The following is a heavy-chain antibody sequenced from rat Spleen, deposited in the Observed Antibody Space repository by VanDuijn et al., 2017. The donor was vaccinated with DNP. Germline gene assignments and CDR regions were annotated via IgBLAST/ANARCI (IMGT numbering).Heavy chain of an antibody. D-gene: IGHD1-11*01. CDR3: TKTGGNWVAH. V-gene: IGHV5-20*01. J-gene: IGHJ3*01. Sequence: EVQLVESGGGLVQPGRSLKLSCAASGFTFSDYNMAWVRQAPTKGLEWVASISYDGRNTYYGDSVKGRFTISRDNAKTSLYLQMDSLRSEDTATYYCTKTGGNWVAHWGQGTLVTVSS. CDR1: GFTFSDYN. CDR2: ISYDGRNT.